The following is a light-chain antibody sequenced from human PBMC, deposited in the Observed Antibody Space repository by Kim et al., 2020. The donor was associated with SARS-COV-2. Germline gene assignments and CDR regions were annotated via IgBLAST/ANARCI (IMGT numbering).Light chain of an antibody. CDR3: WLSHSGVRV. Sequence: PGAKVTFTCGSSTGPGTFGHFPYWFQQKPGHGPKTLIYDATSKHAWTPARFSGSLLGGKAAMTLSGAQPEDEADYYCWLSHSGVRVFGGGTQLTVL. J-gene: IGLJ3*02. CDR2: DAT. V-gene: IGLV7-46*01. CDR1: TGPGTFGHF.